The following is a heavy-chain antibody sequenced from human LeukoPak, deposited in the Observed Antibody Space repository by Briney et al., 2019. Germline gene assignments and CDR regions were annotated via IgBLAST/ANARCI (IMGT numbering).Heavy chain of an antibody. CDR2: IYTSGST. V-gene: IGHV4-4*07. D-gene: IGHD6-19*01. CDR1: GGSISSYY. Sequence: SETLSLTCTVSGGSISSYYWGWIRQPAGKGLEWIGRIYTSGSTNYNPSLKSRVTMSVDTSKNQFSLKLSSVTAADTAVYYCARETHIAVAGTFYYYGMDVWGQGTTVTVSS. J-gene: IGHJ6*02. CDR3: ARETHIAVAGTFYYYGMDV.